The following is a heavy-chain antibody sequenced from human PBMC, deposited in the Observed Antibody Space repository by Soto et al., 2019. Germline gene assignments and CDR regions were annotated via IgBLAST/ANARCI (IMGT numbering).Heavy chain of an antibody. CDR1: GFTFSSYA. CDR3: ANGNFRYQLLYPFDY. V-gene: IGHV3-23*01. D-gene: IGHD2-2*02. CDR2: ISGSGGST. J-gene: IGHJ4*02. Sequence: GSLRLSCSASGFTFSSYAMSWVRQAPGKGLEWVSAISGSGGSTYYADSVKGRFTISRDNSKNTLYLQMNSLRAEDTAVYYCANGNFRYQLLYPFDYWGQGTLVTVSS.